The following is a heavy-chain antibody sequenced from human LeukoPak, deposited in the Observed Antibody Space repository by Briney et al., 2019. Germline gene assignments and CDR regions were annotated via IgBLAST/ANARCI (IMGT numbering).Heavy chain of an antibody. CDR2: IYYSGST. J-gene: IGHJ6*02. CDR3: ATSAPYDSSGYYFYYYGMDV. CDR1: GGSFSGYY. V-gene: IGHV4-59*08. Sequence: SETLSLTCAVYGGSFSGYYWSWIRQPPGKGLEWIGYIYYSGSTNYNPSLKSRVTISVDTSKNQFSLKLSSVTAADTAVYYCATSAPYDSSGYYFYYYGMDVWGQGTTVTVSS. D-gene: IGHD3-22*01.